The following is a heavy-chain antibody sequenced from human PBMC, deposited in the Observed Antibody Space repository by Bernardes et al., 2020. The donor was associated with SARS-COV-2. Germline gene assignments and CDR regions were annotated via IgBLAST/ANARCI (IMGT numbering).Heavy chain of an antibody. CDR2: ISYDRSNK. V-gene: IGHV3-30-3*01. CDR1: GFTFSSYA. Sequence: GGSLRLSCAASGFTFSSYAMHWVRQAPGKGLEWVSVISYDRSNKYYADSVKGRFTISRDNSKNTLYLQMNSLRAEDTAVYYCARDQGLWFGELLYDWFDPWGKGTMVTVSS. D-gene: IGHD3-10*01. J-gene: IGHJ5*02. CDR3: ARDQGLWFGELLYDWFDP.